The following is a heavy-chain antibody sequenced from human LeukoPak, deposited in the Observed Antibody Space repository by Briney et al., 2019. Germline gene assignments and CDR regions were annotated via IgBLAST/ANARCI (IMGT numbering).Heavy chain of an antibody. D-gene: IGHD5-24*01. CDR1: GGSIISGGHY. CDR3: ARDRDGYNYLDY. V-gene: IGHV4-31*03. CDR2: IYYSGTT. Sequence: SETLSLTCTVSGGSIISGGHYWSWIRQHPGKGLEWIGYIYYSGTTYYNPSLKSRVFISVDTSKSQFPLNLRSVTAADTAVYYCARDRDGYNYLDYWGQGALVTVSS. J-gene: IGHJ4*02.